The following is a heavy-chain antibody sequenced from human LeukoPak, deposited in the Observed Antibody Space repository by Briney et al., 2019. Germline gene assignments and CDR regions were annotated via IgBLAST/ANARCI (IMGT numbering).Heavy chain of an antibody. V-gene: IGHV3-48*03. J-gene: IGHJ4*02. Sequence: PGGSLRLSCAASGFTFSMYEMNWVRQAPGKGLEWVSYLSSSGTTTYYADSVKGRFTISRDNAKNSLYLQMNSLRGEDTAVYYCARQDTTMGNSFDYWGQGTLVTVSS. CDR3: ARQDTTMGNSFDY. CDR1: GFTFSMYE. D-gene: IGHD5-18*01. CDR2: LSSSGTTT.